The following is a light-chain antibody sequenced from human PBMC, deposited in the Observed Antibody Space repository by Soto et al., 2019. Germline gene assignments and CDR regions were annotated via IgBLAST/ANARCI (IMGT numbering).Light chain of an antibody. Sequence: QSALTQPASVSGSPGQSISISCTGTTSVVGRYNYVSWYQQHPGKAPKLMIYDVSYRPSWVSNRFSGSKSGITASLTISGLQAEDEADYYCNSFTTSSTYVFGPGTKVTVL. J-gene: IGLJ1*01. CDR1: TSVVGRYNY. CDR2: DVS. V-gene: IGLV2-14*03. CDR3: NSFTTSSTYV.